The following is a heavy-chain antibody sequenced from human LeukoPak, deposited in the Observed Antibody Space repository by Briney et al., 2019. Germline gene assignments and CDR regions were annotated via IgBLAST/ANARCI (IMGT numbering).Heavy chain of an antibody. Sequence: SETLSLTCTVAGGSISSYYWSWIRQPPGKGLEWIGYIYYSGSTNYNPSHKSRVTISVDTSKNQFSLKLSSVTAADTAVYYCARGDYGDPFDYWGQGTLVTVSS. D-gene: IGHD4-17*01. J-gene: IGHJ4*02. CDR2: IYYSGST. CDR1: GGSISSYY. V-gene: IGHV4-59*01. CDR3: ARGDYGDPFDY.